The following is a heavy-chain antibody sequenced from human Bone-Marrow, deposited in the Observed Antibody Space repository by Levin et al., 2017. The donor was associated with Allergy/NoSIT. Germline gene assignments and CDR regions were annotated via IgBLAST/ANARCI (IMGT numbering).Heavy chain of an antibody. J-gene: IGHJ4*02. V-gene: IGHV1-2*06. CDR2: INPNSGGT. Sequence: GESLKISCKASGYTFTGYYMHWVRQAPGQGLEWMGRINPNSGGTNYAQKFQGRVTMTRDTSISTAYMELSRLRSDDTAVYYCARLRGSGFYYFDYWGQGTLVTVSS. D-gene: IGHD3-10*01. CDR1: GYTFTGYY. CDR3: ARLRGSGFYYFDY.